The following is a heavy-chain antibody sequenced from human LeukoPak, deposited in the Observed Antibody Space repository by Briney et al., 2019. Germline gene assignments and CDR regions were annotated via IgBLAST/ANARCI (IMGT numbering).Heavy chain of an antibody. Sequence: GGSLSLSCAASGFTFSSYSMNWVRQAPGKGLEWVSYISSTSSSIYYADSVQGRFTISRDNAKNSLYLQMNSPRAEDTAVYYCASNDYNNYPNRFDPWGQGTLVTVSS. V-gene: IGHV3-48*01. CDR3: ASNDYNNYPNRFDP. CDR1: GFTFSSYS. D-gene: IGHD4-11*01. J-gene: IGHJ5*02. CDR2: ISSTSSSI.